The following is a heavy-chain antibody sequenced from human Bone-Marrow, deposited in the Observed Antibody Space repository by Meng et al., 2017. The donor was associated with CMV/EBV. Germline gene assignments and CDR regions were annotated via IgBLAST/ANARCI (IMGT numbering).Heavy chain of an antibody. CDR3: ARDALSSGGDY. J-gene: IGHJ4*02. Sequence: LTCAASGFTFSNYAMHWVRQAPGKGLEWVSSISSNGGTIQYSDSVKGRFTISRDNARNSVYLLMSSLRAEDTAFYYCARDALSSGGDYWGQGALVTVSS. V-gene: IGHV3-48*03. CDR1: GFTFSNYA. CDR2: ISSNGGTI. D-gene: IGHD6-19*01.